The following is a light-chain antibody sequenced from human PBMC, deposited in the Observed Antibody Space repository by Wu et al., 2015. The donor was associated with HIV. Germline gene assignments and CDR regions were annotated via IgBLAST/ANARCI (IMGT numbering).Light chain of an antibody. CDR3: HQYGSLPFT. Sequence: ETVFTQSPDTLSLSPGEEATLSCKASQTVPNNFLAWYQYKPGQTPKLLIYAASGRATGTPDRFTGRGPGTQFTLTINGLEPDDFAVYICHQYGSLPFTFGGGTRVE. J-gene: IGKJ4*01. CDR2: AAS. CDR1: QTVPNNF. V-gene: IGKV3-20*01.